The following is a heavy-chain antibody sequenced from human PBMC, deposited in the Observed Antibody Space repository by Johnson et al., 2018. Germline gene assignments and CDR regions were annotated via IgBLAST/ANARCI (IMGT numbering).Heavy chain of an antibody. CDR3: ASALGNPDSFVI. CDR1: GITFTPYW. J-gene: IGHJ3*02. Sequence: VQLREAGGGLVQPGGSLGLSCVASGITFTPYWMHWVRQAPGKGLVWVSHINSDGTTTTYADHVTGRFNISRDNSKNTFYLQMNSLRAEDTAVYFCASALGNPDSFVIWGQGTMVTVSS. V-gene: IGHV3-74*01. D-gene: IGHD1-14*01. CDR2: INSDGTTT.